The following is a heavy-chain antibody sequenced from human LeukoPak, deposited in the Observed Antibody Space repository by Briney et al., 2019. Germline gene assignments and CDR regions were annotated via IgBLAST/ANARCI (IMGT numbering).Heavy chain of an antibody. V-gene: IGHV4-61*01. CDR1: GGSVSGGNYY. Sequence: SETLSLTCTVSGGSVSGGNYYCSWIRQSPGKGLEWIGYIHYSGSTVYNPSLKSRVTMSIDTSKNQFSLNLSSVAAADTAVYYCARTGSTGGYWGQGTLVTVSS. J-gene: IGHJ4*02. D-gene: IGHD1-1*01. CDR3: ARTGSTGGY. CDR2: IHYSGST.